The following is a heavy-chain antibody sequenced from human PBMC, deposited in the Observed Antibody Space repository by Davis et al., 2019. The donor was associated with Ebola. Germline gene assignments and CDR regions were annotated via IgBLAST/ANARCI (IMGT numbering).Heavy chain of an antibody. D-gene: IGHD3-22*01. CDR2: SRNKANSYTT. J-gene: IGHJ4*02. V-gene: IGHV3-72*01. Sequence: GESLKISCAASGFTFSDHYMDWVRQAPGKGLEWVGRSRNKANSYTTEYAASVKGRFTISRDDSKNSLYLQMNSLKTEDTAVYYCARGPVGHYYDSSGYYSVPRYFDYWGQGTLVTVSS. CDR3: ARGPVGHYYDSSGYYSVPRYFDY. CDR1: GFTFSDHY.